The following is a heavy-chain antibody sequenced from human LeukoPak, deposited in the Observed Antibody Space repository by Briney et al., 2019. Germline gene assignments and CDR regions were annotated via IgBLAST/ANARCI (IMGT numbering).Heavy chain of an antibody. J-gene: IGHJ5*02. CDR1: GGSISSYY. Sequence: SETLSLTCTVSGGSISSYYWSWIRQPAGKGLEGIGRIYTSGSTNYNPSLKSRVNMSVDKSKNQFSLKVTSVTAADTAMYYCARVLRGAVTSNCFDPWGQGTLVTVSS. CDR3: ARVLRGAVTSNCFDP. D-gene: IGHD4-17*01. CDR2: IYTSGST. V-gene: IGHV4-4*07.